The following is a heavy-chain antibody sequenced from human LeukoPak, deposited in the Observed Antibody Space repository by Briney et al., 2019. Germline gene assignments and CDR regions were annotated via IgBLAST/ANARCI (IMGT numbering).Heavy chain of an antibody. J-gene: IGHJ5*02. V-gene: IGHV3-23*01. Sequence: SGGSLRLSCAASGFTFGSYAMSWVRQAPGKGLEWVSDINGSGGSTYYTDSVKGRFTISRDNSKKTLYLQMNSLRAEDTAIYYCAKKYSTGLDPWGQGTLVTVSS. CDR2: INGSGGST. CDR3: AKKYSTGLDP. D-gene: IGHD1-26*01. CDR1: GFTFGSYA.